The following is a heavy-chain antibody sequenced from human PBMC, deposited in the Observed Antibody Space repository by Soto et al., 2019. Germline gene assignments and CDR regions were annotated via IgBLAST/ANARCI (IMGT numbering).Heavy chain of an antibody. CDR2: INPSGGST. J-gene: IGHJ4*02. V-gene: IGHV1-46*01. Sequence: ASVKVSCKASGYTFTSYYMHWVRQAPGQGLEWMGIINPSGGSTSYAQKFQGRVTMTTDTSTSTAYMELRSLRSDDTAVYYCARYSASGYYTLGYWGQGNLVTVSP. CDR3: ARYSASGYYTLGY. D-gene: IGHD3-22*01. CDR1: GYTFTSYY.